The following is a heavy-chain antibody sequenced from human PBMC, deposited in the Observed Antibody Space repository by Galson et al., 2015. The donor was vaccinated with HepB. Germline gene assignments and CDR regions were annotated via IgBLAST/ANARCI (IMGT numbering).Heavy chain of an antibody. D-gene: IGHD3-22*01. CDR3: ARVGGYRGPENDAFDI. CDR1: GFTFSSYA. J-gene: IGHJ3*02. Sequence: SLRLSCAASGFTFSSYAMHWVRQAPGKGLEWVAVVWYDGSNKYYTDSVKGRFTISRDNSKNTLYLQMNSLRAEDTAVYYCARVGGYRGPENDAFDIWGQGTMVTVSS. CDR2: VWYDGSNK. V-gene: IGHV3-33*01.